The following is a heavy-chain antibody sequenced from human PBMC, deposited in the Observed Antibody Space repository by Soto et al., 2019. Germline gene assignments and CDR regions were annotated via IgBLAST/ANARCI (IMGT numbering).Heavy chain of an antibody. CDR3: ARDEGRYSSPRYYYGMDV. D-gene: IGHD6-13*01. Sequence: QVQLVESGGGLVKPGGSLRLSCAASGFTFSDYYMSWIRQAPGKGLEWVSSISSSGSTIYYADSVKGRFTISRDNAKHSLYLQMNSLRAEDPAVYYCARDEGRYSSPRYYYGMDVWGQGTTVTVSS. V-gene: IGHV3-11*01. CDR1: GFTFSDYY. CDR2: ISSSGSTI. J-gene: IGHJ6*02.